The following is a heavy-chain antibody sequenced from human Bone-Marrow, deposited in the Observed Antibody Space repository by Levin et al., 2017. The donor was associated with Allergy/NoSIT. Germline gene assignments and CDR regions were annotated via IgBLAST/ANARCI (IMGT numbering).Heavy chain of an antibody. CDR1: GASISSHY. V-gene: IGHV4-59*11. D-gene: IGHD3-16*02. J-gene: IGHJ4*02. CDR2: IYYSGST. Sequence: SETLSLTCTVSGASISSHYWSWVRQPPGKGLEWIGYIYYSGSTNYNPSLSSRVTISLDTSKNEVSLKLTSVTAADTAVYYCARSSVGGVIDTFDSWGQGTLVTVSS. CDR3: ARSSVGGVIDTFDS.